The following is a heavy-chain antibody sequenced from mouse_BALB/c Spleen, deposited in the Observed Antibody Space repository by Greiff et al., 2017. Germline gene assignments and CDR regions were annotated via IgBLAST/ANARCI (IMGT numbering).Heavy chain of an antibody. D-gene: IGHD1-1*02. V-gene: IGHV2-4-1*01. CDR3: ARTYGPLRSYYAMDY. CDR2: IWSGGST. J-gene: IGHJ4*01. CDR1: GFSLTSYG. Sequence: VQVVESGPGLVQPSQSLSITCTVSGFSLTSYGVHWVRQSPGKGLEWLGVIWSGGSTDYNAAFISRLSISKDNSKSQVFFKMNSLLADDTAIYYCARTYGPLRSYYAMDYWGQGTSVTVSS.